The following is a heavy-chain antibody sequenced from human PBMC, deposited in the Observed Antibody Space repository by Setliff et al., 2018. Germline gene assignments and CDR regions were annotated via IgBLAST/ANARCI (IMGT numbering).Heavy chain of an antibody. J-gene: IGHJ4*02. Sequence: SETLSLTCTVSGGSISSGGYYWSWIRQHPGKGLEWIGYIYYSGSTSYYNPSLKSRVTISVYTSKNQFSLKLSSVTAADTAVYYCARGRAGHSGHWGQGTLVTVSS. CDR3: ARGRAGHSGH. V-gene: IGHV4-31*03. D-gene: IGHD6-19*01. CDR1: GGSISSGGYY. CDR2: IYYSGSTS.